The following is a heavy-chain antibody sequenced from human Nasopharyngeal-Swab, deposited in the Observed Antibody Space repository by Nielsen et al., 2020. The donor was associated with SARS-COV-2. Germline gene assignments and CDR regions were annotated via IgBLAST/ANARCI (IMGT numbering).Heavy chain of an antibody. CDR1: GYSFTAYW. CDR2: IYPGDSDT. Sequence: GESLRLSCKGSGYSFTAYWIGWVRQMPGKGLEWMGIIYPGDSDTRYSPSFQGQVTISADKSISTAYLQWSSLKASDTAIYYCARHLFPRGDYYGMDVWGQGTTVTVSS. V-gene: IGHV5-51*01. D-gene: IGHD2-15*01. J-gene: IGHJ6*02. CDR3: ARHLFPRGDYYGMDV.